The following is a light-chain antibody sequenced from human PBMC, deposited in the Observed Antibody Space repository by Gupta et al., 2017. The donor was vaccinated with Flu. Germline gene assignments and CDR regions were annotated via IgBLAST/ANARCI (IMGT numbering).Light chain of an antibody. V-gene: IGKV3-11*01. J-gene: IGKJ1*01. CDR3: QQRSNWSRA. CDR1: QSVSSY. CDR2: DAS. Sequence: PATLSLSPGERATISCRASQSVSSYLAWYQQKPGQAPRLLIYDASNRATGIPARFSGSGSGTDFTLTISSLEPEDFALYYCQQRSNWSRAFGQGTTLEIK.